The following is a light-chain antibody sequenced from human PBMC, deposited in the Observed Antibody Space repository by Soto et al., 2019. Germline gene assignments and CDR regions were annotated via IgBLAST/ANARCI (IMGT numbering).Light chain of an antibody. Sequence: QSVLTQPPSASGTPGQRVTISCSGSDSSIGSNTVNWYQHLPGMAPKLLTHSNDHRPSVVADRFSGSKSVTSASLAISGLQSEDEADYYCATWDDILNGWVFGGGTKLTVL. CDR3: ATWDDILNGWV. V-gene: IGLV1-44*01. J-gene: IGLJ3*02. CDR1: DSSIGSNT. CDR2: SND.